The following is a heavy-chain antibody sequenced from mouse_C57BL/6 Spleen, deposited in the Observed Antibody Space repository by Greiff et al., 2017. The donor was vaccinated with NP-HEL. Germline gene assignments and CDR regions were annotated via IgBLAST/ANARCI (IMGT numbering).Heavy chain of an antibody. CDR2: ISSGSSTI. V-gene: IGHV5-17*01. D-gene: IGHD2-2*01. Sequence: EVKLVESGGGLVKPGGSLKLSCAASGFTFSDYGMHWVRQAPEKGLEWVAYISSGSSTIYYADTVKGRFTISRDNAKNTLFLQMTSLRSEDTAMYYCAREAGLRRMDYWGQGTSVTVSS. CDR3: AREAGLRRMDY. CDR1: GFTFSDYG. J-gene: IGHJ4*01.